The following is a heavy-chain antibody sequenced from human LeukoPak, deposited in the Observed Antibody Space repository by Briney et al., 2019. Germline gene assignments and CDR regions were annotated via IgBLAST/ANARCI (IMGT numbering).Heavy chain of an antibody. Sequence: GGSLRLSCAASGFTFSSYAMSWVRQAPGKGLQWVSAITGDGTTTYYADSVKGRFTISRDNSKNMLYLQMSSLRAEDTAVYYCARMQGYFDYWGQGALVTVSS. CDR2: ITGDGTTT. CDR1: GFTFSSYA. V-gene: IGHV3-23*01. J-gene: IGHJ4*02. CDR3: ARMQGYFDY.